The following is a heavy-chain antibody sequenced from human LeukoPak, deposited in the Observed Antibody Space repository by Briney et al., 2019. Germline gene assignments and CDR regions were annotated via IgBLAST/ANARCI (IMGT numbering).Heavy chain of an antibody. CDR3: AKDSPGYSSGWYRSPRNYFDY. CDR1: GFTFSTYA. Sequence: PGGSLRLSCAASGFTFSTYAMSWVRQAPGKGLEWVSAISGSGGSTYYADSVKGRFTISRDNSKNTLYLQMNSLRAEDTAVYYCAKDSPGYSSGWYRSPRNYFDYRGQGTLVTVSS. J-gene: IGHJ4*02. CDR2: ISGSGGST. V-gene: IGHV3-23*01. D-gene: IGHD6-19*01.